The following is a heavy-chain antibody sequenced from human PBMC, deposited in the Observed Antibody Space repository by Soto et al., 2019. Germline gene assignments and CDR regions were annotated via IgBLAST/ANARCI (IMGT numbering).Heavy chain of an antibody. D-gene: IGHD2-21*01. J-gene: IGHJ4*02. CDR2: VSRDGSDK. Sequence: QVQLLESGGGVVQPGKFLRLSCTASGFTFSNYAMQWVRQAPGKGLEWVAVVSRDGSDKHYADSVKDRFTISRDNSKNTRYLQMNSRRPEDTAVFYWAKDGGADGTFDYWGQGTLVTVSS. CDR1: GFTFSNYA. V-gene: IGHV3-30*18. CDR3: AKDGGADGTFDY.